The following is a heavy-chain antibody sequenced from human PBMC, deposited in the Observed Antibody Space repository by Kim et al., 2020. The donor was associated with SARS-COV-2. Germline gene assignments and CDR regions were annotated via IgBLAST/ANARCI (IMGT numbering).Heavy chain of an antibody. D-gene: IGHD3-10*01. CDR3: ATHYPASQPYY. CDR1: GFDFSSYS. J-gene: IGHJ4*02. Sequence: GGSLRLSCAASGFDFSSYSMNWVRQAPGKGLEWVSSMSKDSIYIYYGDSVKGRFTISRDNARNSLFLQMDKLRAEDTAVYYCATHYPASQPYYWGQGALVTVSS. V-gene: IGHV3-21*01. CDR2: MSKDSIYI.